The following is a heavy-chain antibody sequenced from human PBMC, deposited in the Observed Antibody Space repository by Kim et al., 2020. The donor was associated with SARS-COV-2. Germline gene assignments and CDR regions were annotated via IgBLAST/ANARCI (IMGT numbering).Heavy chain of an antibody. CDR1: GGTFSSYA. D-gene: IGHD2-2*01. Sequence: SVKVSCKASGGTFSSYAISWVRQAPGQGLEWMGRIIPILGIANYAQKFQGRVTSTADKSTSTAYMELSSLRSEDTAVYYCARDALFCSSTSCTGSGFDPWGQGTLVTVSS. J-gene: IGHJ5*02. V-gene: IGHV1-69*04. CDR2: IIPILGIA. CDR3: ARDALFCSSTSCTGSGFDP.